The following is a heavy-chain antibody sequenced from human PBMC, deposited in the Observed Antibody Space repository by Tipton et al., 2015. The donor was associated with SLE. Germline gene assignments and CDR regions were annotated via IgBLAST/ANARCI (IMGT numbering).Heavy chain of an antibody. CDR1: GGSISSFY. D-gene: IGHD2-15*01. V-gene: IGHV4-59*03. CDR3: ARHIDCINHRCYSPWFDP. CDR2: IHNSGTN. J-gene: IGHJ5*02. Sequence: TLSLTCSVSGGSISSFYWTWIRQPPGKGLEWIGYIHNSGTNSYNPSLKSRVTMTIDTSKNQFSLELRSVTAADTAVYYCARHIDCINHRCYSPWFDPWGQGTLVTVSS.